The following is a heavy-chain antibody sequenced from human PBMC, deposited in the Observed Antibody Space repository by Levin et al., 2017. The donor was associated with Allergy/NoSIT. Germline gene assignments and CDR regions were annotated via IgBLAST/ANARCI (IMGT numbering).Heavy chain of an antibody. CDR3: AREPRGYSGYGRADY. J-gene: IGHJ4*02. Sequence: GESLKISCAASGFTFSDYYMSWIRQAPGKGLEWVSYISSSSSYTNYADSVKGRFTISRDNAKNSLYLQMNSLRAEDTAVYYCAREPRGYSGYGRADYWGQGTLVTVSS. CDR1: GFTFSDYY. CDR2: ISSSSSYT. V-gene: IGHV3-11*05. D-gene: IGHD5-12*01.